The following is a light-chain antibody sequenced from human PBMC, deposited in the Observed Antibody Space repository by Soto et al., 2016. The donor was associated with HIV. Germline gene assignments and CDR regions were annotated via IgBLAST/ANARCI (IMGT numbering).Light chain of an antibody. CDR1: QSISSW. CDR3: QQAANFPLT. V-gene: IGKV1-5*03. J-gene: IGKJ4*02. Sequence: DIQMTQSPSTLSASVGDRVTITCRASQSISSWLAWYQQKPGKAPKLLIYKASSLESGVPSRFSGSGSGTEFSLTISSLQPDDYATYFCQQAANFPLTFGGGTKVEIK. CDR2: KAS.